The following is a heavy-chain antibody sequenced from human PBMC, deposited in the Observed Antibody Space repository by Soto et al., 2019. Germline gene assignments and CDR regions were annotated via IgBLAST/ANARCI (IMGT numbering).Heavy chain of an antibody. CDR2: IWYDGSNK. J-gene: IGHJ6*02. CDR1: GFTFSSYG. D-gene: IGHD2-15*01. Sequence: PGGSLRLSCAASGFTFSSYGMHWVRQAPGKGLEWVAVIWYDGSNKYYADSVKGRFTISRDNSKNTLYLQMNSLRAEDTAVYYCARRQVAATRLLYGMDVWGQGTTVTVSS. V-gene: IGHV3-33*01. CDR3: ARRQVAATRLLYGMDV.